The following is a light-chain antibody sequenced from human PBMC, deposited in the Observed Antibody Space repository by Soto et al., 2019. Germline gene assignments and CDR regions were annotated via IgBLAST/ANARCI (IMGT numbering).Light chain of an antibody. Sequence: QSVLTQPPSVSGAPGQRVTISCTGSSSNIGAGYDVHWYQQLPGTAPKLLIYDNSNRPSGVPDRFSGPKSGTSASLAITGLQAEDEAEYYCQSYDSSLTGYVFGSGTKLTVL. V-gene: IGLV1-40*01. CDR2: DNS. J-gene: IGLJ1*01. CDR1: SSNIGAGYD. CDR3: QSYDSSLTGYV.